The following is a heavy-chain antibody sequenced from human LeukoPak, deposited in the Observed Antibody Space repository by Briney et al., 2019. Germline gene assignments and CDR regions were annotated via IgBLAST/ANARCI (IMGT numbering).Heavy chain of an antibody. D-gene: IGHD5-18*01. V-gene: IGHV4-39*01. CDR3: ARIENTYGRNFDY. CDR2: IYYSSSA. J-gene: IGHJ4*02. CDR1: GGSINSGSYY. Sequence: PSETLSLTCNVSGGSINSGSYYWGWIRQTPGKGLEWIGSIYYSSSAYFNPSLKGRVTMSVDTSKNQFSLKLSSVTAADSAVYFCARIENTYGRNFDYWGQGILVTVSS.